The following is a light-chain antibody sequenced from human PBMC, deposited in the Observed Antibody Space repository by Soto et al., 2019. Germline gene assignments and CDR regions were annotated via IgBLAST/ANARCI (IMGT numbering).Light chain of an antibody. CDR2: DAS. CDR3: QQYGDWPPA. Sequence: MMMTQSPATLSVSPGERVTLSCRTSHSVNSHVAWYQQKPGQAPRLLIYDASNRSTGVPARFSGSGSGTEFSLTISSLQSEDFAVYYCQQYGDWPPAFGGGTTGDIK. V-gene: IGKV3-15*01. CDR1: HSVNSH. J-gene: IGKJ4*01.